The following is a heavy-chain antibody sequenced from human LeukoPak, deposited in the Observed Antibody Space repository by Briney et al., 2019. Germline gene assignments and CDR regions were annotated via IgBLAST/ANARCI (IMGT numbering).Heavy chain of an antibody. CDR2: IYTSGST. J-gene: IGHJ4*02. CDR3: ARAPVVTTFTSFDY. CDR1: GGSISSGSYY. Sequence: SQTVSLTCTVSGGSISSGSYYWTWIRQPAGKGLEWIGRIYTSGSTNYNPSLKSRVTISVDTSKNQFSLKLSSVTAADTAVYYCARAPVVTTFTSFDYWAQGTLVTVSS. D-gene: IGHD2/OR15-2a*01. V-gene: IGHV4-61*02.